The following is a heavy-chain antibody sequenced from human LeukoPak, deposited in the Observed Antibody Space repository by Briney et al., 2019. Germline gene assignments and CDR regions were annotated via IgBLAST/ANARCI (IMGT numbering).Heavy chain of an antibody. CDR2: INHSGST. Sequence: SETLSLTCAVYDGSFSGYYWSWIRQPPGKGLEWIGEINHSGSTNYNPSLKSRVTISVDTSKNQFSLKLSSVTAADTAVYYCARGPMGYDILTGYLSTLNNWFDPWGQGTLVTVSS. D-gene: IGHD3-9*01. V-gene: IGHV4-34*01. CDR1: DGSFSGYY. CDR3: ARGPMGYDILTGYLSTLNNWFDP. J-gene: IGHJ5*02.